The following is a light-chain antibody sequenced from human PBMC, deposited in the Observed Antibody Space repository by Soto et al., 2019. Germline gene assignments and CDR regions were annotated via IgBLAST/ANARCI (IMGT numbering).Light chain of an antibody. CDR3: ASYTTSSNYV. J-gene: IGLJ1*01. CDR2: DVS. CDR1: SSDVGAYNY. V-gene: IGLV2-14*01. Sequence: QSALTQPASVSGSPGQSITISCTGSSSDVGAYNYVSWYQQHPGKAPKLMIYDVSNRPSGVSNRFSGSKSGNTASLTISGIQAEDEADYYCASYTTSSNYVFGTGTRSPS.